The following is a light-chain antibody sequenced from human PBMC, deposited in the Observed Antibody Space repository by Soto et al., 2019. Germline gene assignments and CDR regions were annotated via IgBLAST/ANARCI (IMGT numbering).Light chain of an antibody. CDR1: QSVGTN. CDR2: GAS. J-gene: IGKJ2*01. CDR3: LQSNTWPYT. Sequence: ETVMTQSPATLSVSPGERATLSCRASQSVGTNVAWYQQKPGQAPRLLIYGASTGAPGIPARFSGSGSGTEFTLTISSLQSEDFAIYYCLQSNTWPYTFGQGTKLEIK. V-gene: IGKV3-15*01.